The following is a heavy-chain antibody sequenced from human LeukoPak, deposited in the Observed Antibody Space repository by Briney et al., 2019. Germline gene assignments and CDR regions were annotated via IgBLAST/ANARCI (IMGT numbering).Heavy chain of an antibody. CDR3: ARAFQSLGGLSLPDY. J-gene: IGHJ4*02. CDR2: INTNTGNP. V-gene: IGHV7-4-1*02. CDR1: GYTFISYS. Sequence: ASVTVSCKASGYTFISYSMNWVRQAPGQGLEWMGWINTNTGNPTYAQGFTRRFVFSLDTSVSTTYLQISSLKAEDTAVYYCARAFQSLGGLSLPDYWGQGTLVTVSS. D-gene: IGHD3-16*02.